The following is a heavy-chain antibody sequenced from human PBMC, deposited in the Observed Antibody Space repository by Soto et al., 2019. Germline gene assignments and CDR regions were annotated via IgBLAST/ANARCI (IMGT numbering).Heavy chain of an antibody. Sequence: SETLSLTCAVYGGSFSGYYWSWTRQPPGKVLEWIGEINHSGSTNYNPSLKSRVTISVDTSKNQFSLKLSSVTAADTAVYYCARERDVGGDSSGYIEYWGQGTLVTVSS. D-gene: IGHD3-22*01. J-gene: IGHJ4*02. V-gene: IGHV4-34*01. CDR1: GGSFSGYY. CDR3: ARERDVGGDSSGYIEY. CDR2: INHSGST.